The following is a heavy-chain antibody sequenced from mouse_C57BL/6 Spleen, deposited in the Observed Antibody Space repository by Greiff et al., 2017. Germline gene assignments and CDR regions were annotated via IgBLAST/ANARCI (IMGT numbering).Heavy chain of an antibody. D-gene: IGHD1-1*01. J-gene: IGHJ3*01. V-gene: IGHV1-80*01. Sequence: QVQLKESGAELVKPGASVKISCKASGYAFSSYWMNWVKQRPGKGLEWIGQIYPGDGDTNYNGKFKGKATLTADKSSSTAYMQLSSLTSEDSAVYFCARRAYGSSPWFAYWGQGTLVTVSA. CDR1: GYAFSSYW. CDR3: ARRAYGSSPWFAY. CDR2: IYPGDGDT.